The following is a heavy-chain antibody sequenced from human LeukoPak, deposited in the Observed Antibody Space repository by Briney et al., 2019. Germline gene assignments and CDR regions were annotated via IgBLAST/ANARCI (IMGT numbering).Heavy chain of an antibody. D-gene: IGHD6-19*01. Sequence: SETLSLTCSVSGYSISSGYYWGWVRQTPGEGLEWIGSIYHTGTTNSNPSLKSRVIISIDTSKNQFSLKLSSVTAADTAVYYCARLVLAVAGSFDYWGQGTLVTVSS. CDR1: GYSISSGYY. V-gene: IGHV4-38-2*02. CDR3: ARLVLAVAGSFDY. J-gene: IGHJ4*02. CDR2: IYHTGTT.